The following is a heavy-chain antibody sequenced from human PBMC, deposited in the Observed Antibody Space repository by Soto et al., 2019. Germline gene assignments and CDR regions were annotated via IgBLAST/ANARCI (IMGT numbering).Heavy chain of an antibody. J-gene: IGHJ4*01. CDR2: INSDGSSI. D-gene: IGHD3-16*01. CDR1: GFTFSNYW. V-gene: IGHV3-74*01. CDR3: ARDLTGLVFDY. Sequence: EVQLVESGGGLVQPGGSLRLSCAASGFTFSNYWMHWVRQAPGKGLVWVSHINSDGSSISYADSVMGRFTISRDNSKNTLYLQRNSLRVEDTAVYYCARDLTGLVFDYWGQGNLVTVSS.